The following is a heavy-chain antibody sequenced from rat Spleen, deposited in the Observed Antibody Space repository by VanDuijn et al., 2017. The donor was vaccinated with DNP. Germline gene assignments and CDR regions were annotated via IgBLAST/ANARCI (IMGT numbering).Heavy chain of an antibody. J-gene: IGHJ1*01. V-gene: IGHV5-19*01. D-gene: IGHD1-2*01. Sequence: VQLKESGPGLVQPSQTLSLTCTVSGFSLTNFGVSWVRQPPGKGLEWVAAISPSGSRTYYPDSVKGRFTISRDDAKSSLYLQMNSLKSEDTATYYCARGSSSIYWYFDFWGPGTMVTVSS. CDR3: ARGSSSIYWYFDF. CDR2: ISPSGSRT. CDR1: GFSLTNFG.